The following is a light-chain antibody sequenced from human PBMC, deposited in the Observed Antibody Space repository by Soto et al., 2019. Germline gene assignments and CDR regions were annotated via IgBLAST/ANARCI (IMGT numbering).Light chain of an antibody. J-gene: IGKJ1*01. Sequence: DIQMTQSPSTLSASVGDRVTITCRASQSISNCLAWYQQKPGKAPKLLISDASSLESGVPSKFTGSGSGTDFTLTISSLEPADFAVYYCQQRSSWPPTFGQGTKVDIK. CDR1: QSISNC. CDR3: QQRSSWPPT. CDR2: DAS. V-gene: IGKV1-5*01.